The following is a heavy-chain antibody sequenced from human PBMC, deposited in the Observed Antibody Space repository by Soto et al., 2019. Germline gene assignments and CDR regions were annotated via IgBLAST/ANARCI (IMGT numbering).Heavy chain of an antibody. Sequence: SVKVSCKASGGTFSSYAISWVRQAPGQGLEWMGGIIPIFGTANYAQKFQGRVTITADESTSTAYMELSSLRSEDTAVYYCARDYKLEYSSSWYLAGYWFDPWGQGTLVTVSS. V-gene: IGHV1-69*13. CDR2: IIPIFGTA. CDR3: ARDYKLEYSSSWYLAGYWFDP. J-gene: IGHJ5*02. D-gene: IGHD6-13*01. CDR1: GGTFSSYA.